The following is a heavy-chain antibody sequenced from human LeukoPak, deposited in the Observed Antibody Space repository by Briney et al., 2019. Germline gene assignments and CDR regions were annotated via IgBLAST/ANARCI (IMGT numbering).Heavy chain of an antibody. Sequence: GGSLRLSCAASGFTFSSYAMSWVRQAPGKGLEWVSGISTGGGSTYYAESVEGRFTISRDNSKNTLYLQMNSLRAEDTAVYYCAKARYCSSTSCYVFEYWGQGTLVTVSS. CDR1: GFTFSSYA. CDR3: AKARYCSSTSCYVFEY. J-gene: IGHJ4*02. V-gene: IGHV3-23*01. CDR2: ISTGGGST. D-gene: IGHD2-2*01.